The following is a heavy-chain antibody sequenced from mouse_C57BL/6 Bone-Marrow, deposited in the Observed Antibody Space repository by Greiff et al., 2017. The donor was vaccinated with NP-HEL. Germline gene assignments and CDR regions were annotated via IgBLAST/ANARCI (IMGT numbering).Heavy chain of an antibody. D-gene: IGHD4-1*01. Sequence: EVQLQESGPVLVKPGASVKMSCKASGYTFTDYYMNWVKQSHGKSLEWIGVINPYNGGTSYNQKFKGKATLTVDKSSSTAYMELNSLTSEDTAFYYCARAWDNDYWGQGTALTVSS. V-gene: IGHV1-19*01. CDR1: GYTFTDYY. CDR2: INPYNGGT. CDR3: ARAWDNDY. J-gene: IGHJ2*01.